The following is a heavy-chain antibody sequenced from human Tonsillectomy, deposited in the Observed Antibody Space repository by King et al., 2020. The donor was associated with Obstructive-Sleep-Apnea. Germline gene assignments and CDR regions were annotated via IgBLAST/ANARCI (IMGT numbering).Heavy chain of an antibody. J-gene: IGHJ6*02. CDR3: ARLPLVGATPTHSYYYYGMDV. CDR1: GYSFTSYW. D-gene: IGHD1-26*01. Sequence: VQLVESGAEVKKPGESLRISCKGSGYSFTSYWISWVRQMPGKGLEWMGRIDPSDSYTNYSPSFQGHVTISADKSISTAYLQWSSLKASDTAMYYCARLPLVGATPTHSYYYYGMDVWGQGTTVTVSS. V-gene: IGHV5-10-1*03. CDR2: IDPSDSYT.